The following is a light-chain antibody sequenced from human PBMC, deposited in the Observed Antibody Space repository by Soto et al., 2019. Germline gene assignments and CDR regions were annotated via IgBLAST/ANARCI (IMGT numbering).Light chain of an antibody. Sequence: DIQLTQSPSFLSASLGYRFTITCRASQGIGSYLAWYQQKPGKAPRLLIYAASTLQSGVLSRFSGSGSGTEFTLTISSLQPEDFATYYCQQLNSYPITFGQGTRLEIK. V-gene: IGKV1-9*01. J-gene: IGKJ5*01. CDR1: QGIGSY. CDR3: QQLNSYPIT. CDR2: AAS.